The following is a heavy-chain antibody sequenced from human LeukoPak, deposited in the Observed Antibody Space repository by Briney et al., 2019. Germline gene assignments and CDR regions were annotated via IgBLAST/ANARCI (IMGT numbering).Heavy chain of an antibody. CDR1: GGTFSSYA. V-gene: IGHV1-69*13. CDR3: ARDRNPGIAAAGTDY. Sequence: ASVKVSCKASGGTFSSYAISWVRQAPGQGLEWMGGIIPIFGTANYAQKFQGRVTITAHESTSTAYMELSRLRSDDTAVYYCARDRNPGIAAAGTDYWGQGTLVTVSS. D-gene: IGHD6-13*01. CDR2: IIPIFGTA. J-gene: IGHJ4*02.